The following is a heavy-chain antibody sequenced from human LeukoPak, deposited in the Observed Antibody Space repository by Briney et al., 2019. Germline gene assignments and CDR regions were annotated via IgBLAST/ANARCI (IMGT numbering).Heavy chain of an antibody. J-gene: IGHJ4*02. Sequence: SETLSLTCTVSGGSISSGSYYWSWIRQPAGKGLEWVGRIYTSGSTNYNPSLKSRVTISVDTSKNQFSLKLSSVTAADTAVYYCARVTTGGYYNCWGQGTLVTVSS. CDR2: IYTSGST. D-gene: IGHD3-22*01. CDR1: GGSISSGSYY. CDR3: ARVTTGGYYNC. V-gene: IGHV4-61*02.